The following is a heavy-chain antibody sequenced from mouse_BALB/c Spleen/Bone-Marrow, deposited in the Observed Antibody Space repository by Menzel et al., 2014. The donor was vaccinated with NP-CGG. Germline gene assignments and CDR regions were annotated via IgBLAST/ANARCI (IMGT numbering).Heavy chain of an antibody. Sequence: EVHLVESGGGLVKPGGSLKLSCAASGFTFSCYTMSWVRQTPEKRLEWVATISSGGSYTYYPDSVKGRFTISRDNAKNTLYLQMSSLRSEDTAMYYCTREDTNWDFDYWGQGTTLTVSS. D-gene: IGHD4-1*01. CDR1: GFTFSCYT. J-gene: IGHJ2*01. CDR3: TREDTNWDFDY. V-gene: IGHV5-6-4*01. CDR2: ISSGGSYT.